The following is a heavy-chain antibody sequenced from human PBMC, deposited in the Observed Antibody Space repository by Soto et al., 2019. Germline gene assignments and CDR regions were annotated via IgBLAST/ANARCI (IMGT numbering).Heavy chain of an antibody. D-gene: IGHD2-15*01. CDR1: GYSFSNYW. Sequence: PWESLTISCEGSGYSFSNYWIAWVRQIPGKGLEWMGIIFPADSDTKYSPSFQGQVTISADKSISTAYLQWSSLKASDTAMYYCASSVVVPSTMNYFDYWGQGPLVTVSS. CDR3: ASSVVVPSTMNYFDY. V-gene: IGHV5-51*01. J-gene: IGHJ4*02. CDR2: IFPADSDT.